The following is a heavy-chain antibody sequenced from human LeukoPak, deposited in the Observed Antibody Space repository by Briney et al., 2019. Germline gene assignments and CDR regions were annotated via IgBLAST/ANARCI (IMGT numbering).Heavy chain of an antibody. V-gene: IGHV4-39*01. Sequence: PSETLSLTCTVSGGSISSSSYYWGWIRQRPGKGLEWIGIIYYSGSPYCNPHLKSRVPISVDTSKNRFSLKLSAVTAADTAVYYCASPTPGIAAAGTYYYGMDVGRQGPTLTVSS. J-gene: IGHJ6*02. CDR3: ASPTPGIAAAGTYYYGMDV. D-gene: IGHD6-13*01. CDR1: GGSISSSSYY. CDR2: IYYSGSP.